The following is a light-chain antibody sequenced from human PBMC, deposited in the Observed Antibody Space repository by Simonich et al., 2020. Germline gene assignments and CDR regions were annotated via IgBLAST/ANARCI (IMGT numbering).Light chain of an antibody. V-gene: IGKV3-11*01. CDR3: QQRSNWPLT. J-gene: IGKJ4*01. CDR1: QSVSSY. Sequence: EIVLTQSPATLSLSPGERATLSCRASQSVSSYLAWYQQKPGQAPRLLIYDASNRATVIPARCSGSGSGTDFTLTISSLGPEDFAVYYCQQRSNWPLTFGGGTKVEIK. CDR2: DAS.